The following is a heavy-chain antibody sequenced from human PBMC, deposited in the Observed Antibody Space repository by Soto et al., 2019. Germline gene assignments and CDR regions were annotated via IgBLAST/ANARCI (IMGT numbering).Heavy chain of an antibody. CDR3: AKRSPLAVAKYYFDY. CDR2: ISGSGDGT. J-gene: IGHJ4*02. Sequence: GGSLRLSCAASGFTFSSYGMHWVRQAPGKGLEWVSAISGSGDGTYYADSVKGRFTISRDNSKNTLYLQMNGLRAEDTAVYYCAKRSPLAVAKYYFDYWGQGTLVTVSS. V-gene: IGHV3-23*01. D-gene: IGHD6-19*01. CDR1: GFTFSSYG.